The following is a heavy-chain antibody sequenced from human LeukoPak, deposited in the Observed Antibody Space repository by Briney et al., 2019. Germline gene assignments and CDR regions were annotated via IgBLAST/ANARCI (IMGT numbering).Heavy chain of an antibody. CDR2: IDPSDSSI. J-gene: IGHJ4*02. V-gene: IGHV5-10-1*01. D-gene: IGHD3-9*01. Sequence: GESLKISCKGSGYTFTSHWISWVRQLPGKGLEWMGRIDPSDSSIDYSPSFQGHVTISADKSITTAYLQWNSLNSSDTAMYYCATLSYEILTGYWPLLDWGQGSLVTVSS. CDR1: GYTFTSHW. CDR3: ATLSYEILTGYWPLLD.